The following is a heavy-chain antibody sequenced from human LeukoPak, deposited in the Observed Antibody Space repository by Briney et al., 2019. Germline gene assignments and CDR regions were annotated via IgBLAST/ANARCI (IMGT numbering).Heavy chain of an antibody. Sequence: GGSLRLSCAASGFTFISYEMNWVRQAPGKGREWVSSISSRGTPIHYTDPVRGRFTISRDNAKNSLYLQMNSLRAEDTAVYYCARALTTSWYYFDYWGEGTLVTVSS. CDR3: ARALTTSWYYFDY. D-gene: IGHD2-2*01. J-gene: IGHJ4*02. CDR1: GFTFISYE. V-gene: IGHV3-48*03. CDR2: ISSRGTPI.